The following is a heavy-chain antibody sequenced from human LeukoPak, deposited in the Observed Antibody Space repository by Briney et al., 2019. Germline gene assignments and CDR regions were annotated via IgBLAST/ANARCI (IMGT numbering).Heavy chain of an antibody. CDR2: LNPNTGDT. V-gene: IGHV1-8*01. Sequence: ASVKVSCKASGYTFNSYDVNWVRQVTGQGLEWMGWLNPNTGDTGYAQKFQGRVTLTRDTSISTAYMELRTLKSEDTAVYFCARVHKPLYNFWSGGPYHLDSWGQGTLVTVSS. CDR1: GYTFNSYD. D-gene: IGHD3-3*01. J-gene: IGHJ4*02. CDR3: ARVHKPLYNFWSGGPYHLDS.